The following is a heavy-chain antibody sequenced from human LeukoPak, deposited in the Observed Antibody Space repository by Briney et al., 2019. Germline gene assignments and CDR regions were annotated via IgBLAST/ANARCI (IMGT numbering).Heavy chain of an antibody. D-gene: IGHD4-4*01. CDR3: ARDPSLRVTLDY. Sequence: PXGSLRLSCAASGFTFTNYGMHWVRQAPGKGLEWVAVIWYDGGQKYYADSVKGRFTISRDNTKNTLYLQMNSLRVEDTAAYYCARDPSLRVTLDYWGQGTLVTVSS. V-gene: IGHV3-33*01. CDR1: GFTFTNYG. CDR2: IWYDGGQK. J-gene: IGHJ4*02.